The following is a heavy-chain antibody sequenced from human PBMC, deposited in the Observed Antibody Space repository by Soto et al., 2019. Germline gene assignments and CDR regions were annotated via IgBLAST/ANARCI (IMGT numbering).Heavy chain of an antibody. CDR3: ARGPVPYYYYYGMDV. V-gene: IGHV3-23*01. CDR1: GISLNNYA. D-gene: IGHD2-2*01. CDR2: ISGSGGNT. Sequence: PGESRKISCAASGISLNNYAVNWVRQAPGKGLDWVSSISGSGGNTHYADSVKGRFTISRDNSKNTLYLQMSSLRAEDTAMYYCARGPVPYYYYYGMDVWGQGTTVTVSS. J-gene: IGHJ6*02.